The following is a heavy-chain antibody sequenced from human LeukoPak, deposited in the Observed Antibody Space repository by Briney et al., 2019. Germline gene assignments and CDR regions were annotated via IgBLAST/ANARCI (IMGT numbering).Heavy chain of an antibody. CDR1: GGSFSGYY. CDR2: INHSGST. Sequence: SETLSLTCAVYGGSFSGYYWSWIRQPPGKGLEWIGEINHSGSTNYNPSLKSRVTISVDTSKNQFSLKLSSVTAADTAVYYCARSGICSGGSCYHNWFDPWGQGTLVTVSS. D-gene: IGHD2-15*01. CDR3: ARSGICSGGSCYHNWFDP. J-gene: IGHJ5*02. V-gene: IGHV4-34*01.